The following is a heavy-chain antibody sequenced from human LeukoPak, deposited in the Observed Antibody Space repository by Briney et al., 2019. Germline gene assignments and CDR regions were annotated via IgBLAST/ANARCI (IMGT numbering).Heavy chain of an antibody. D-gene: IGHD4-17*01. CDR1: GFTFSSYT. CDR2: IDPSSTYI. Sequence: GGSLRLSCAASGFTFSSYTMNWVRQAPGKGLEWVSSIDPSSTYIYYADSVKGRFTISRDNAQNSLYLQMNSLRAEDTAVYYCTRGSYGDYEYWGQGTLVTVSS. J-gene: IGHJ4*02. V-gene: IGHV3-21*01. CDR3: TRGSYGDYEY.